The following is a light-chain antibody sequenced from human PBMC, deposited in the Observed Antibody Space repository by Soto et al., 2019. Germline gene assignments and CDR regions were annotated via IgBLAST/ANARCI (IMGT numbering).Light chain of an antibody. J-gene: IGLJ3*02. CDR2: EVR. V-gene: IGLV2-14*01. CDR1: SSDVGGYNH. Sequence: QSALTHPASVSGAPGQAITVSGTGTSSDVGGYNHVSWYQQHPGKAPKRTIYEVRNRPSGVSNRLSGSKSGKTASLTISGIPADDEADYYCCSYTSSTLRVFGGGTTLTVL. CDR3: CSYTSSTLRV.